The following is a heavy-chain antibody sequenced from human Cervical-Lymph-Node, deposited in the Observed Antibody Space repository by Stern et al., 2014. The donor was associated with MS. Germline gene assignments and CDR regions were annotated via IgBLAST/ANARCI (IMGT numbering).Heavy chain of an antibody. Sequence: QITLKESGPVLVKPTETLTLTCTVSGFSLSNARMGVSWIRQPPGNALEWLAQLFSNDEKSYSTSLKSRLTISKDTSKSQVVLTMTNMDPVDTATYYCARTPKYSSGWYGWYFDLWGRGTLVTVSS. CDR2: LFSNDEK. D-gene: IGHD6-19*01. V-gene: IGHV2-26*01. J-gene: IGHJ2*01. CDR1: GFSLSNARMG. CDR3: ARTPKYSSGWYGWYFDL.